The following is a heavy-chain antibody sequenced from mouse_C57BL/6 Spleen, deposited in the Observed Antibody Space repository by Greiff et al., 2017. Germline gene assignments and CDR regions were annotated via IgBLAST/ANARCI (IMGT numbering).Heavy chain of an antibody. J-gene: IGHJ4*01. CDR2: INPSNGGT. CDR3: ARQDYGNYVDYAMDY. V-gene: IGHV1-53*01. Sequence: VQLQQPGTELVKPGASVKLSCKASGYTFTSYWMHWVKQRPGQGLEWIGNINPSNGGTNYNEKFKSKATLTVDKSSSTAYMQLSSLTSEDSAVYYCARQDYGNYVDYAMDYWGQGTSVTVSS. CDR1: GYTFTSYW. D-gene: IGHD2-1*01.